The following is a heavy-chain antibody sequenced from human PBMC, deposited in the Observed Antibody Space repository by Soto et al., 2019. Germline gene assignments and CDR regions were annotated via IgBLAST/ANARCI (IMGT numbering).Heavy chain of an antibody. V-gene: IGHV4-61*08. CDR2: IFFTGST. CDR3: ARDGHGMDV. J-gene: IGHJ6*02. Sequence: QMQLQESGPGLVRPSETLALTCTVSGGSVSTGDFNWTWLRQPPGKELEWIWNIFFTGSTHYNPALIDPLTISVDTSKNQFSLTVTSVNAADTAVYYCARDGHGMDVWGQGTTVTVSS. CDR1: GGSVSTGDFN.